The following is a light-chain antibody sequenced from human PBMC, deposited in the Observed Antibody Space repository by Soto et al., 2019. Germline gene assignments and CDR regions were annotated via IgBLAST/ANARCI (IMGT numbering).Light chain of an antibody. CDR1: QSVSSY. CDR3: QQRSNWPT. V-gene: IGKV3-11*01. CDR2: DAS. Sequence: EIVLTQSPATLCLSPGERATLSCRASQSVSSYLAWYQQKPGQAPRLLIYDASNRATGIPARFSGSGSGTDFTLTISSLEPEDFAVYYCQQRSNWPTFGGGTKVDI. J-gene: IGKJ4*01.